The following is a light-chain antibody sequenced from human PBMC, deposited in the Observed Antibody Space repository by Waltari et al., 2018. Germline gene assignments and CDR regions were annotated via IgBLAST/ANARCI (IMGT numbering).Light chain of an antibody. Sequence: QSVLTQSPSASGTPGQRVTISCSGSSPNIGSNTVNWYKQVPGTAPKLLISTNNQRPSGVPDRFSGSKSGTSASLAFSGLQSEDEADYFCAAWDDSLNGWVFGGGTKLSVL. CDR2: TNN. V-gene: IGLV1-44*01. CDR3: AAWDDSLNGWV. J-gene: IGLJ3*02. CDR1: SPNIGSNT.